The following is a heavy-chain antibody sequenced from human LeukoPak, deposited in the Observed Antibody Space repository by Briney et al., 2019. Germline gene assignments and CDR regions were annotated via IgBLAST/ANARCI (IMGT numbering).Heavy chain of an antibody. Sequence: GGSLRLSCAASGFTFSNARMSWVRQAPGKGREWVGRIKSKTDGGTTDYAAPVEGRFTISRDDSKNTLYLQMNSLKTEDTAVYYCTTDIVVVPAAIGPRDYWGQGTLVTVSS. V-gene: IGHV3-15*01. CDR2: IKSKTDGGTT. CDR1: GFTFSNAR. CDR3: TTDIVVVPAAIGPRDY. J-gene: IGHJ4*02. D-gene: IGHD2-2*01.